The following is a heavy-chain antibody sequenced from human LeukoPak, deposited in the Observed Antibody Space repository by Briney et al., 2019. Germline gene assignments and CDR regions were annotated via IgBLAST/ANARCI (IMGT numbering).Heavy chain of an antibody. CDR2: IRPDGSEK. Sequence: PGGSVRLSCEASGFTFNIHWMNWVRQAPGKGLEWLANIRPDGSEKVYVDSVRGRFTISRDNTKNSVYLQMNNLRSEDSAVYYCSGRSGFSSIYWGQGTRVTVSS. CDR1: GFTFNIHW. J-gene: IGHJ4*02. V-gene: IGHV3-7*01. D-gene: IGHD2-2*01. CDR3: SGRSGFSSIY.